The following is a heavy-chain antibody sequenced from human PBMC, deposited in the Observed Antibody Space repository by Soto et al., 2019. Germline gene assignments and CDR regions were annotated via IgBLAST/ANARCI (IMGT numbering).Heavy chain of an antibody. D-gene: IGHD3-10*01. J-gene: IGHJ4*02. Sequence: SETLSLTCTVSGGSISSGDYYWSWIRQPPGKGLEWIGYIYYSGSTYYNPSLKSRVTISVDTSKNQFSLKLSSVTAADTAVYYCARGHLWFGETANFDYWGQGTLVTVSS. CDR3: ARGHLWFGETANFDY. V-gene: IGHV4-30-4*01. CDR1: GGSISSGDYY. CDR2: IYYSGST.